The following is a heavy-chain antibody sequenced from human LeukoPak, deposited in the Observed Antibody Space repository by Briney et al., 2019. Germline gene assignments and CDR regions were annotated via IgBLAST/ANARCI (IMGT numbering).Heavy chain of an antibody. CDR2: ISAYNGNT. D-gene: IGHD3-3*01. V-gene: IGHV1-18*01. J-gene: IGHJ4*02. Sequence: ASVKVSCKASACTFSSYGISWVRQAPGQGLEWMGWISAYNGNTNYAQKLRGRFTMTTDTSTSTAYMELRSLRSDDTAVYYCARVGAPLDDFWSGYYRYFDYWGQGTLVTVSS. CDR1: ACTFSSYG. CDR3: ARVGAPLDDFWSGYYRYFDY.